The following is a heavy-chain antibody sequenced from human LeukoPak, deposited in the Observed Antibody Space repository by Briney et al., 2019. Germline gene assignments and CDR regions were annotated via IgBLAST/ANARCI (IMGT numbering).Heavy chain of an antibody. J-gene: IGHJ6*03. CDR1: GGSISSYY. Sequence: SEALSLTCTVSGGSISSYYWSWIRQPPGKGLEWIGYIYYSGSTNYNPSLKSRVTISVDTSKNQFSLKLSSVTAADTAVYYCASSGLTYYYYYYMDVWGKGTTVTVSS. D-gene: IGHD3-10*01. V-gene: IGHV4-59*01. CDR2: IYYSGST. CDR3: ASSGLTYYYYYYMDV.